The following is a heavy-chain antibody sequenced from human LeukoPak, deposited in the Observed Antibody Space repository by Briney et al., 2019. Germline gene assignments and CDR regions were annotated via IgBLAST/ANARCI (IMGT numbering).Heavy chain of an antibody. CDR1: GDPISRGGYS. CDR3: ARGCSSTSCVYGMDV. J-gene: IGHJ6*02. Sequence: SDTLSLTCTLSGDPISRGGYSWSWIRQPPGKVLDCIWYIYHSGSTYYNPSLKSRVTISVDRSKNPFSLKLSSVSAADTAVYYCARGCSSTSCVYGMDVWGQGTTVTVSS. D-gene: IGHD2-2*01. V-gene: IGHV4-30-2*01. CDR2: IYHSGST.